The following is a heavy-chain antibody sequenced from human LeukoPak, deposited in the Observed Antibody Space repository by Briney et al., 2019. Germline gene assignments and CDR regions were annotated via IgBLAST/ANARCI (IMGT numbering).Heavy chain of an antibody. V-gene: IGHV1-18*01. D-gene: IGHD3-22*01. Sequence: VASVKVSCKASGYTFTSNGISWVRQAPGQGLGWMGWISAYNGNTNYEQKLQGRVTMTTDTSTSTAYMELRSLRSDDTAVYYCASLKNSYDSSGYLVTDAFDIWGQGTMVTVSS. CDR2: ISAYNGNT. CDR1: GYTFTSNG. CDR3: ASLKNSYDSSGYLVTDAFDI. J-gene: IGHJ3*02.